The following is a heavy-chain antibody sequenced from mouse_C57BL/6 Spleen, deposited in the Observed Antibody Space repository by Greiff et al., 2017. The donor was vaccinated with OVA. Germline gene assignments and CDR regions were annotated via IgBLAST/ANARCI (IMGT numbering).Heavy chain of an antibody. V-gene: IGHV14-2*01. CDR2: IDPEDGET. J-gene: IGHJ4*01. CDR1: GFNIKDYY. CDR3: ASHYYGSSYDYAMDY. D-gene: IGHD1-1*01. Sequence: EVKLVESGAELVKPGASVKLSCTASGFNIKDYYMHWVKQRTEQGLEWIGRIDPEDGETKYAPKFQGKATITADTSSNTAYLQLSSLTSEDTAVYYCASHYYGSSYDYAMDYWGQGTSVTVSS.